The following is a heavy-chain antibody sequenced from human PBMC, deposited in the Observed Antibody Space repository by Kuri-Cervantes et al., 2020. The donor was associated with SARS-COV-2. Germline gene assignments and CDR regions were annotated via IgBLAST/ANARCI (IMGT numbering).Heavy chain of an antibody. CDR3: ARGTVAGLDYFDY. CDR1: GFTFSGHW. CDR2: INSDGSST. J-gene: IGHJ4*02. D-gene: IGHD6-19*01. V-gene: IGHV3-74*01. Sequence: GGSLRLSCAASGFTFSGHWIHWVRQAPGKGLVWVSRINSDGSSTSYADSVKGRFTISRDNAKNTLYLQMNSLRAEDTAVYYCARGTVAGLDYFDYWGQGTLVTVSS.